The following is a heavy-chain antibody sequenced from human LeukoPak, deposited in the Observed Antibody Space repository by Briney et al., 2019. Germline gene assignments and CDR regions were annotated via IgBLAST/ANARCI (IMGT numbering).Heavy chain of an antibody. CDR3: AKDLVYSGYSGPYYYYGIDV. CDR2: ISYDGSNK. Sequence: GGSLRLSCAASGFTFSSYGMHWVRQAPGKGLEWVAVISYDGSNKYYADSVKGRFTISRDNSKNTLYLQMNSLRAEDTAVYYCAKDLVYSGYSGPYYYYGIDVWGQGTTVTVSS. V-gene: IGHV3-30*18. J-gene: IGHJ6*02. CDR1: GFTFSSYG. D-gene: IGHD5-12*01.